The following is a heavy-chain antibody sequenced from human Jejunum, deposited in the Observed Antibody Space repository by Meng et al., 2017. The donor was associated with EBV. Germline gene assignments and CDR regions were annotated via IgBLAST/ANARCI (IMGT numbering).Heavy chain of an antibody. D-gene: IGHD3-16*02. CDR3: VRSFGGIVADYFDY. CDR1: GGTFSNYA. V-gene: IGHV1-69*06. CDR2: VIPIFATA. J-gene: IGHJ4*02. Sequence: VQLVESGAEVKKPGSSVKVSCQASGGTFSNYAFSWVRQAPGQGLEWMGGVIPIFATANYAQKFQGRVTITADKSTSTAYIELRSLRSDDTAVYYCVRSFGGIVADYFDYWGQGTLVTVSS.